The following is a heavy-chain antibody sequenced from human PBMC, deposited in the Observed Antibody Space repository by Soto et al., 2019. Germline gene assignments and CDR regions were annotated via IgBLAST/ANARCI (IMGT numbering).Heavy chain of an antibody. CDR2: IYSGGST. J-gene: IGHJ4*02. D-gene: IGHD6-19*01. CDR3: ARDQMGSGWNDY. V-gene: IGHV3-53*04. CDR1: GFTVSSNY. Sequence: GGSLRLSCAASGFTVSSNYMSWVRQAPGKGLEWVSVIYSGGSTYYADSVKGRSTISRHNSKNTLYLQMNSLRAEDTAVYYCARDQMGSGWNDYWGQGTLVTVSS.